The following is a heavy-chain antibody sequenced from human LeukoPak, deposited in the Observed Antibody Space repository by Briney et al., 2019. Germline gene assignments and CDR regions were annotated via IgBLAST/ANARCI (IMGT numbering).Heavy chain of an antibody. V-gene: IGHV4-30-2*01. CDR1: GGSVNSGPYS. Sequence: SETLSLTCAVSGGSVNSGPYSRSWIRQPPGKGLEWVGYIYQTGTTYYNPSLKSRVAISVDRSKNQFSLNLTSVTAADTAVYYCARGTPTVTTWFDPWGQGILVTVSS. CDR2: IYQTGTT. J-gene: IGHJ5*02. CDR3: ARGTPTVTTWFDP. D-gene: IGHD4-17*01.